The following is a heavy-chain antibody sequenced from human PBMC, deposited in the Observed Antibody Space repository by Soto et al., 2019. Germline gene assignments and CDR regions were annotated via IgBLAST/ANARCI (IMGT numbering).Heavy chain of an antibody. D-gene: IGHD5-18*01. V-gene: IGHV1-3*01. Sequence: ASVKVSCKASGXTFTSYAMHWVRQAPGQRLEWMGWINAGNGNTKYSQKFQGRVTITRGTSASTAYMELSSLRSEDTAVYYCARGDTAMAYGGKYYYYGMDVWGQGTRVTVPS. J-gene: IGHJ6*02. CDR1: GXTFTSYA. CDR2: INAGNGNT. CDR3: ARGDTAMAYGGKYYYYGMDV.